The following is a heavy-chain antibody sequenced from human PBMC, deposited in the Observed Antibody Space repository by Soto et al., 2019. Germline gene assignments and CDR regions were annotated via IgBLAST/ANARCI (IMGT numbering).Heavy chain of an antibody. Sequence: GASVKVSCKASGYTFTSYGIHWVRQAPGQRLEWMGWINAANGDTKYSPKFQGRVTITRDTSASTAYMELSSLSSEGTAVYYCVRRHVSATGIDWFDPWGQGTLVTVSS. CDR3: VRRHVSATGIDWFDP. V-gene: IGHV1-3*01. J-gene: IGHJ5*02. CDR2: INAANGDT. CDR1: GYTFTSYG. D-gene: IGHD6-13*01.